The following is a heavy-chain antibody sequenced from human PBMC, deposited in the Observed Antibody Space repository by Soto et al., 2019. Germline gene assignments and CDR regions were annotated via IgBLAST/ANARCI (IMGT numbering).Heavy chain of an antibody. Sequence: VQMVESGGGLVQPGGSLRLSCAVSGFSFRDAWMNWVRQAPGKGLEWVGRIKSRAAGGAIDYAAPVKGRFTISRDDSEDTLYLQINSLKTEDTAMYYCTTDGSFGGVVVAFHLWGQGTMLSVSS. CDR3: TTDGSFGGVVVAFHL. CDR1: GFSFRDAW. J-gene: IGHJ3*01. CDR2: IKSRAAGGAI. D-gene: IGHD3-10*01. V-gene: IGHV3-15*07.